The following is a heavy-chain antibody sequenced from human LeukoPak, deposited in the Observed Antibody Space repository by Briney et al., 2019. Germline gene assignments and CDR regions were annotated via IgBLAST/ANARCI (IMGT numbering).Heavy chain of an antibody. V-gene: IGHV1-2*02. Sequence: ASVTVSFTASGYTFTSYGISWVRQAPGQGLEWMGWINPNSGGTNYAQKFQGRVTMTRDTSISTAYMELSRLRSDDTAVYYCARDSSSSGSYAFDIWGQGTMVTVSS. CDR3: ARDSSSSGSYAFDI. D-gene: IGHD3-10*01. CDR1: GYTFTSYG. J-gene: IGHJ3*02. CDR2: INPNSGGT.